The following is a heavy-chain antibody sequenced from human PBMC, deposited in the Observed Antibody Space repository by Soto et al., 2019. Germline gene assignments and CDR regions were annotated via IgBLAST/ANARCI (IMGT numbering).Heavy chain of an antibody. CDR2: ISSSSSTI. CDR3: ARDRQSSSWYYFDY. J-gene: IGHJ4*02. D-gene: IGHD6-13*01. Sequence: ESGGGLVQPGGSLRLSCAASGFTFSSYSMNWVRQAPGKGLEWVSYISSSSSTIYYADSVKGRFTISRDNAKNSLYLQMNSLRDEDTAVYYCARDRQSSSWYYFDYRGQGTLVTVSS. CDR1: GFTFSSYS. V-gene: IGHV3-48*02.